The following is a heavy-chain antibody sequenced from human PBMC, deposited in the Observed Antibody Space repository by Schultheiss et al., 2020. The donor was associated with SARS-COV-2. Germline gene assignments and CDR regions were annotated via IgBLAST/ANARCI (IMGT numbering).Heavy chain of an antibody. V-gene: IGHV3-23*01. J-gene: IGHJ3*02. CDR3: AKGGDSLVRGVNDAFEI. CDR2: ISGSGGST. CDR1: GFTFSSYA. D-gene: IGHD3-10*01. Sequence: GGSLRLSCAASGFTFSSYAMSWVRQAPGKGLEWVSAISGSGGSTYYADSVKGRFTISRDNSKNTLDLHMNNLRVEDTAVYYCAKGGDSLVRGVNDAFEIWGQGTMVTVSS.